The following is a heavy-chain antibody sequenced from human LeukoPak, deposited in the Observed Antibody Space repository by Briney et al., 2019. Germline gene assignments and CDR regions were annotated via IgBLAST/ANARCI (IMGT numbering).Heavy chain of an antibody. V-gene: IGHV1-2*02. Sequence: ASVKVSCKASGYIFTTYFIHWVRQAPGQGLEWMGWINPNNGDTNYVQKFQGRVTMTRDASISTAYMELTRLRSDDTAVYYCAREGGYDILTGYQDYWGQGTLVTVSS. D-gene: IGHD3-9*01. CDR1: GYIFTTYF. J-gene: IGHJ4*02. CDR3: AREGGYDILTGYQDY. CDR2: INPNNGDT.